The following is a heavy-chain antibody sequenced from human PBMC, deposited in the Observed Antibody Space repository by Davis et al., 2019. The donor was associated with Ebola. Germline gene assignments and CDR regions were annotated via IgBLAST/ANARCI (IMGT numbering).Heavy chain of an antibody. CDR3: ARGGYSYGFDY. Sequence: SETLSLTCSVSGGSIRSYYWSWIRQPPGKGLEWIGYIYYSGSTNYNPSLKSRVTISVDTSKNQFSLKLSSVTAADTAVYYCARGGYSYGFDYLGQGTLVTVSS. J-gene: IGHJ4*02. CDR1: GGSIRSYY. V-gene: IGHV4-59*12. CDR2: IYYSGST. D-gene: IGHD5-18*01.